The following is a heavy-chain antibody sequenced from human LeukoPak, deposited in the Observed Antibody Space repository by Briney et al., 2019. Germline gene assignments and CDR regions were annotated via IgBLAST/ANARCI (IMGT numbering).Heavy chain of an antibody. CDR1: GGSLSNYY. D-gene: IGHD6-19*01. J-gene: IGHJ3*02. CDR3: ARRGQWLVPDT. CDR2: IYYSGTT. V-gene: IGHV4-59*08. Sequence: PSETLSLTCTVSGGSLSNYYWSWIRQPPGKGLEWIGYIYYSGTTYYNPSLKSRVTISVDTSKNQFSLKLSSVPAADTAVYYCARRGQWLVPDTWGQGSMVTVSS.